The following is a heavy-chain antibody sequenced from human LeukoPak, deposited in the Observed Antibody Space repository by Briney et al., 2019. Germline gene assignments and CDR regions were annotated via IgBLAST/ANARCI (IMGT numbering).Heavy chain of an antibody. CDR3: TTDSIHSYHRPFDY. V-gene: IGHV3-15*01. CDR2: VKSKTDGGTT. Sequence: PGGSLRLSCVASGFTFNNAGMSWVRQAPGKGLEWVGRVKSKTDGGTTDYAAPVKGRFSISRDDTKNTLYLQMNSLKTEDTAVYYCTTDSIHSYHRPFDYWGQGTLVTVSS. D-gene: IGHD5-18*01. J-gene: IGHJ4*02. CDR1: GFTFNNAG.